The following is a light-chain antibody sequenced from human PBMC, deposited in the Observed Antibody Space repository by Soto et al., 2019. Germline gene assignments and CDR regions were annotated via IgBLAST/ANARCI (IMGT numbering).Light chain of an antibody. CDR2: AAS. CDR3: EQANSFPVA. J-gene: IGKJ1*01. Sequence: DIQMTQSPSSVSASVGDRVTITCRASQGISSWLAWYQQKPGKAPKLLTYAASSLHSGVPSRFSGSGSGTAFSLTISSLQPEEFAADDGEQANSFPVAFGQGTKVEIK. CDR1: QGISSW. V-gene: IGKV1-12*01.